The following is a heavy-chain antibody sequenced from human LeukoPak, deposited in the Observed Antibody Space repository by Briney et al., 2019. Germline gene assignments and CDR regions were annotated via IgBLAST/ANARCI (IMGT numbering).Heavy chain of an antibody. CDR1: GFPFIEYS. V-gene: IGHV3-48*04. CDR2: ISSSGSTI. CDR3: ARDRKIRSSHDFDI. Sequence: PGGSLRLSCTASGFPFIEYSMNWVRQAPGKGLEWVSYISSSGSTIYYADSVKGRFTISRDNAKNSLYLQMNSLRAEDTAVYYCARDRKIRSSHDFDIWGQGTMVTVSS. D-gene: IGHD6-13*01. J-gene: IGHJ3*02.